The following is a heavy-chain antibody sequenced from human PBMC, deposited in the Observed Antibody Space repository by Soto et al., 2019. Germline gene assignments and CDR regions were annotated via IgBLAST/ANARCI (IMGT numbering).Heavy chain of an antibody. D-gene: IGHD2-21*02. V-gene: IGHV4-4*02. CDR3: AREIVTAGGNNYFDP. CDR1: GGTVASSHW. J-gene: IGHJ5*02. CDR2: VYHTGDT. Sequence: PSETLSLTCGVSGGTVASSHWWSWVRQSPGRGLEWIGNVYHTGDTHFNPSLQSRVTFSVDKSNNQFSLRLTSVTAADTAVYFCAREIVTAGGNNYFDPWGPGTLVTVSS.